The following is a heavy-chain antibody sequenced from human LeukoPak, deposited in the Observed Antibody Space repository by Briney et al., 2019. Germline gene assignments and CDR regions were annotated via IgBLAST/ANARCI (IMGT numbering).Heavy chain of an antibody. D-gene: IGHD3-22*01. CDR3: VRRYYYDI. Sequence: SETLSLTCTVSGGSISNYYWSWIRRPPEKGLEYIGYIYYTGSTYYNPSLKSRVTISLDTSKNQFSLKLSSVTAADTAVYYCVRRYYYDIWGQGTLVTVSS. J-gene: IGHJ4*02. V-gene: IGHV4-59*01. CDR2: IYYTGST. CDR1: GGSISNYY.